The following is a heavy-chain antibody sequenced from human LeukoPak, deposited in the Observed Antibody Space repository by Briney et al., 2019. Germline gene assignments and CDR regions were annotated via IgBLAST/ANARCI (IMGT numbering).Heavy chain of an antibody. J-gene: IGHJ4*02. D-gene: IGHD2-15*01. CDR2: ISHTGTTI. V-gene: IGHV3-11*04. Sequence: GGSLRLSCAASGFTFSDHYMSWIRQAPGKGLEWVSYISHTGTTIYYADSVKGRFTLSRDNARNSLYLQMNSLRAEDTAVYYCARDTPVLNWGQGTLVTVSS. CDR1: GFTFSDHY. CDR3: ARDTPVLN.